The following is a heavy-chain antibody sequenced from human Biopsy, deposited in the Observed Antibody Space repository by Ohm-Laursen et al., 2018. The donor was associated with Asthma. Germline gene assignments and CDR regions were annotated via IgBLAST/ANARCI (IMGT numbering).Heavy chain of an antibody. CDR1: GFTFSSYG. V-gene: IGHV3-30*03. CDR3: ASQSSGPDFWSGYYYFDY. D-gene: IGHD3-3*01. Sequence: SLRLSCTASGFTFSSYGMHWVRQAPGKGLEWVAVISYDGSNKYYADSVKGRFTIPRDNSKNTLYLQMNSLRAEDTAVYYCASQSSGPDFWSGYYYFDYWGQGTLVTVSS. J-gene: IGHJ4*02. CDR2: ISYDGSNK.